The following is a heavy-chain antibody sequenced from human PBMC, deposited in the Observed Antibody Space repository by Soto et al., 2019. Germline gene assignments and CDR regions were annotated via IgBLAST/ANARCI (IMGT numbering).Heavy chain of an antibody. V-gene: IGHV2-5*02. CDR1: GFSLSTSGVG. CDR2: IYWDDDK. J-gene: IGHJ4*02. CDR3: AHRRGGLYDSSGYYFDY. D-gene: IGHD3-22*01. Sequence: QITLKESGPTLVKPTQTLTLTCTFSGFSLSTSGVGVGWIRQPPGKALEWLALIYWDDDKRYSPSLKSRLTITKDTSKNQVVLTMTNMDPVDTATYYCAHRRGGLYDSSGYYFDYWGQGTLVTVSS.